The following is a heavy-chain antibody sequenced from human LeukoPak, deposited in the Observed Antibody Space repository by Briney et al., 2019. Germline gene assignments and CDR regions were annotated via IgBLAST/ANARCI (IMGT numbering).Heavy chain of an antibody. CDR3: AHRLERSSWYGPFDY. D-gene: IGHD6-13*01. CDR1: GFSLSTSGVG. Sequence: SGPTLANPTQTLTLTCTFSGFSLSTSGVGVGWIRQRPGKALEWLALIYWNDDKRYSPSLKSRLTITKDTSKNQLVLTMTNMDPVETATYYCAHRLERSSWYGPFDYWGQGTLVTVSS. CDR2: IYWNDDK. J-gene: IGHJ4*02. V-gene: IGHV2-5*01.